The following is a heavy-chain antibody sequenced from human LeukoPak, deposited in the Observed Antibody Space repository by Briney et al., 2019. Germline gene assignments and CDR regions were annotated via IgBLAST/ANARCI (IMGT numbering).Heavy chain of an antibody. Sequence: ASVKVSCKASGYTFSGYYMHWVRHAPGQGLEWMAWINPNSGGTNYAQKFQGRVTMTRDTSISTAYMELSRLRSDDTAVYYCARGYPLSTTAAGTYFQHWGQGTLVTVSS. CDR2: INPNSGGT. V-gene: IGHV1-2*02. CDR3: ARGYPLSTTAAGTYFQH. J-gene: IGHJ1*01. D-gene: IGHD6-13*01. CDR1: GYTFSGYY.